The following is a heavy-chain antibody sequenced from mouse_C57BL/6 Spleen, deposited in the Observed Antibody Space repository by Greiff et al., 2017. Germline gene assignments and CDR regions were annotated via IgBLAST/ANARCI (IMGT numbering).Heavy chain of an antibody. V-gene: IGHV1-82*01. Sequence: QVQLQQSGPELVKPGASVKISCKASGYAFGSSWMNWVKQRPGKGLEWIGRIYPGDGDTNYNGKFKGKATLTADKSSSTAYMQLSSLTSEDSAVYFCARDYGSPFAYWGQGTLVTVSA. D-gene: IGHD2-2*01. CDR2: IYPGDGDT. J-gene: IGHJ3*01. CDR3: ARDYGSPFAY. CDR1: GYAFGSSW.